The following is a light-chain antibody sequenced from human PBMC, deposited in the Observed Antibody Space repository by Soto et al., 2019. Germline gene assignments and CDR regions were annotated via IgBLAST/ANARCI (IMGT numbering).Light chain of an antibody. CDR2: QDS. V-gene: IGLV3-1*01. Sequence: SYELTQPPSVSVSPGQTASITCSGDKLGDKYACWYQQKPGQSPVLVIYQDSKRPSGIPERSSGSNSGNTATLTISGTQAMDEADYYCQAWDSSIHVVFGGGTKLTVL. J-gene: IGLJ2*01. CDR1: KLGDKY. CDR3: QAWDSSIHVV.